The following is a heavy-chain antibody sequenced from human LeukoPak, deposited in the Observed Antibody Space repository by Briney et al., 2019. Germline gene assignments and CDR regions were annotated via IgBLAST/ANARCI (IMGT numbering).Heavy chain of an antibody. J-gene: IGHJ5*02. Sequence: GGSLRLSCAASGLTFISYAMSWVRQAPGKGLEWVSAISGSGGSTYYADSVKGRFTISRDNSKNTLYLQMNSLRAEDTAVYYCAKDTASSGWYPWGQGTLVTVSS. V-gene: IGHV3-23*01. CDR3: AKDTASSGWYP. CDR2: ISGSGGST. D-gene: IGHD6-19*01. CDR1: GLTFISYA.